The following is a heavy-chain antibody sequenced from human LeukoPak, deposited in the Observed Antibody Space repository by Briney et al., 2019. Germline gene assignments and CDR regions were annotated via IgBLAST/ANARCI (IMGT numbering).Heavy chain of an antibody. Sequence: GGSLRLSCAASGFTFSSYWLSWVRQAPGKGLEWVANIKQDGSEKYYVDSVKGRFTISRDNAKNSLYLQMNSLRAEDTAVYYCAKDRQVGATGVFDYWGQGTLVTVSS. CDR2: IKQDGSEK. D-gene: IGHD1-26*01. V-gene: IGHV3-7*01. CDR3: AKDRQVGATGVFDY. J-gene: IGHJ4*02. CDR1: GFTFSSYW.